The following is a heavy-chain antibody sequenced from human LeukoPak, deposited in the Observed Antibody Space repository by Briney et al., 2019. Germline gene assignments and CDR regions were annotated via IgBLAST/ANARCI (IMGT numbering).Heavy chain of an antibody. D-gene: IGHD3-16*01. CDR3: ARVGDYALKD. CDR2: IAASGTT. J-gene: IGHJ4*02. V-gene: IGHV4-4*08. Sequence: SETLSLTCSVSGGSIESYYWSWIRQPPGKGLEFIGYIAASGTTKHNPSLKSRVTLSMDTSKNQFSLKLSSVTAADTAVYYCARVGDYALKDWGQGTLVTVSS. CDR1: GGSIESYY.